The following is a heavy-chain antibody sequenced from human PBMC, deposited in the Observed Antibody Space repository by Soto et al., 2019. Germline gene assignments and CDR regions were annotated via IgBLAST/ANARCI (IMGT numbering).Heavy chain of an antibody. CDR1: GGSISSGGYY. J-gene: IGHJ3*02. CDR3: ARDCSGGSCSDAFDI. D-gene: IGHD2-15*01. Sequence: SETLSLTCTVSGGSISSGGYYWSWIRQPPGKGLEWIGNIYYRGSTYYNPSLKSRVTISVDTSKNQFSLKLSSVTAADTAVYYCARDCSGGSCSDAFDIWGQGTMVTVS. V-gene: IGHV4-31*03. CDR2: IYYRGST.